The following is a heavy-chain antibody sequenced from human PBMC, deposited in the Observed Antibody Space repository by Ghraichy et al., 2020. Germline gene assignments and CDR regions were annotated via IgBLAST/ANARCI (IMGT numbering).Heavy chain of an antibody. Sequence: SETLSLKCTVSGGSISSGGYYWNWIRQHPGKGLEWIGNIYDSGSTYYTPSLESRISISADTSKNQFYLKLNSVTAADTAVYYCARDASCGGGSCFDYWGQGTLLTVST. V-gene: IGHV4-31*03. D-gene: IGHD2-15*01. CDR2: IYDSGST. J-gene: IGHJ4*02. CDR1: GGSISSGGYY. CDR3: ARDASCGGGSCFDY.